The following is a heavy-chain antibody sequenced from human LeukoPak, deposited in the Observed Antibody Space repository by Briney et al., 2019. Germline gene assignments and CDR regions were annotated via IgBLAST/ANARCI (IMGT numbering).Heavy chain of an antibody. D-gene: IGHD1-26*01. V-gene: IGHV3-23*01. CDR2: ISGSGGST. J-gene: IGHJ4*02. Sequence: GGSLRLSCAASGFTFSNYALSWVRQAPGKGLEWVSDISGSGGSTYYVDSVKGRFTISRDNSKNTMYLQMNSLRAEDTAVYYCTRDLFSTAGAYDCWGQGTLVTVSS. CDR1: GFTFSNYA. CDR3: TRDLFSTAGAYDC.